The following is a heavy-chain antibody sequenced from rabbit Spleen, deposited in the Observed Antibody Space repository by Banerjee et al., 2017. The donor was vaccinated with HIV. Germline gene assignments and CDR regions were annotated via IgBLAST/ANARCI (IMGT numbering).Heavy chain of an antibody. Sequence: QLKESGGGLVQPGGSLKLSCKGSGFDFSSYYMSWVRQAPGKGLEWIGYIEPIFGNTYYANWVNGRFTISSHNAPNTLYLQLNSLTAADTATYFCARGIVYGWNFGWWGQGTLVTVS. CDR2: IEPIFGNT. J-gene: IGHJ3*01. V-gene: IGHV1S7*01. CDR3: ARGIVYGWNFGW. D-gene: IGHD6-1*01. CDR1: GFDFSSYY.